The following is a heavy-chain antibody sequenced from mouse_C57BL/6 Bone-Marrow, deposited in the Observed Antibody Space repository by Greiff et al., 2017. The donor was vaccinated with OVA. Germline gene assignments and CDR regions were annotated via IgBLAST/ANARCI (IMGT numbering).Heavy chain of an antibody. D-gene: IGHD4-1*01. J-gene: IGHJ2*01. Sequence: EVQVVESGEGLVKPGGSLKLSCAASGFTFSSYAMSWVRQTPEKRLEWVAYISSGGDYIYYADTVKGRFTISRDNARNTLYLQMSSLKSEDTAMYYCTREELGASYYFDYWGQGTTLTVSS. V-gene: IGHV5-9-1*02. CDR2: ISSGGDYI. CDR1: GFTFSSYA. CDR3: TREELGASYYFDY.